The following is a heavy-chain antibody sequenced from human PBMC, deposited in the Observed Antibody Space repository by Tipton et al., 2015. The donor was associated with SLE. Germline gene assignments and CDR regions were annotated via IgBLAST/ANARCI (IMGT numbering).Heavy chain of an antibody. CDR1: GFTFSSFA. CDR3: ALGFAAN. CDR2: ISFDGRSK. V-gene: IGHV3-30*04. D-gene: IGHD3-16*01. J-gene: IGHJ4*02. Sequence: SLRLSCAASGFTFSSFAMYWVRQAPDKGLEWLAVISFDGRSKYYADSVKGRFTISRDNAKNSLFLQMNTLRVEDTAVYYCALGFAANWGQGTLVTVSS.